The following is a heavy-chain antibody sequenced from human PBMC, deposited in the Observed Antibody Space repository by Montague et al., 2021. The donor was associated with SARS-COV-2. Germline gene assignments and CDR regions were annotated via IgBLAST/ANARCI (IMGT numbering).Heavy chain of an antibody. CDR3: TRHVHMTWPEPSPGFDY. V-gene: IGHV4-39*01. D-gene: IGHD1-1*01. Sequence: SETLSLTCTVSGDSISSSSYNWGWIRQPPGKGLEWIGSVHYNGRTYYNPSLKSRVTIYVDTSTNQTSLRLSFVTAADTAVYYSTRHVHMTWPEPSPGFDYWGQGTLVTVSS. CDR1: GDSISSSSYN. J-gene: IGHJ4*02. CDR2: VHYNGRT.